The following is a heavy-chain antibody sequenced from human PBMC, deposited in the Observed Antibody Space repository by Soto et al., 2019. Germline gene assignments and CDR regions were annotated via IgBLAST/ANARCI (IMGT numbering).Heavy chain of an antibody. V-gene: IGHV3-74*01. Sequence: EVQLVESGGGLVQPGGSLRLSCAVSGFTISTHWMHWVRQGPGEGLVWVSRVDDSGTGTSYAESVRGRFTISRDTAKNTGDLQMDDLRPEETAVYYFATVFEYWGQGTPVTVSS. J-gene: IGHJ4*02. CDR3: ATVFEY. CDR2: VDDSGTGT. CDR1: GFTISTHW.